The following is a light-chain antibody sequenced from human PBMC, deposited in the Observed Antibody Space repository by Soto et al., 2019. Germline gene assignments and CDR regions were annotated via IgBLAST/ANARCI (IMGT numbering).Light chain of an antibody. Sequence: DIQMTQSPSSLSASEGDRVTITCQASQGISNYLGWFQQKPGKAPKSLIYAASGLHSGVPSKFSGSGSGTDFILTISSLQPENFATYYCQHDTFGQGTRLEI. V-gene: IGKV1-16*02. CDR2: AAS. CDR1: QGISNY. J-gene: IGKJ5*01. CDR3: QHDT.